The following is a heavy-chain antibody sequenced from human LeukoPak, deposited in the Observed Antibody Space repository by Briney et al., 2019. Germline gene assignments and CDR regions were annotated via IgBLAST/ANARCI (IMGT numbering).Heavy chain of an antibody. CDR2: INPNSGGT. CDR3: ARGAAAVMYYFDY. D-gene: IGHD6-13*01. CDR1: GYTFTGYY. J-gene: IGHJ4*02. Sequence: ASVKVSCKASGYTFTGYYMHWVRQAPGQWLEWMGWINPNSGGTNYAQKFQGRVTMTRDTSISTAYMELSRLRSDDTAVYYCARGAAAVMYYFDYWGQGTLVTVSS. V-gene: IGHV1-2*02.